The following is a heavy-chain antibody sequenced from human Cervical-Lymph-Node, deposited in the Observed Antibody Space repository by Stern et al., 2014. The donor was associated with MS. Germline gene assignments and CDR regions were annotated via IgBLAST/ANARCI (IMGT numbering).Heavy chain of an antibody. CDR3: AARQVRDGYNFRY. V-gene: IGHV4-39*01. D-gene: IGHD5-24*01. J-gene: IGHJ4*02. CDR1: GGSISTYTYY. Sequence: QVQLQESGPGLVKPSETLSLTCTVSGGSISTYTYYWGWIRQSPGKGLEWIGNIFYSGVTFRNPSLTSRVTISLVTSSNQFSLSVSSVTAADTAVYYCAARQVRDGYNFRYWGKGTLVTVSS. CDR2: IFYSGVT.